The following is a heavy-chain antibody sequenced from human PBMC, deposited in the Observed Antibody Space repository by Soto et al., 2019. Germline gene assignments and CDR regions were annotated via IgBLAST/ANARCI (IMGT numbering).Heavy chain of an antibody. J-gene: IGHJ4*02. CDR1: GFTFSSYW. D-gene: IGHD1-26*01. CDR3: ASALGLGSTYSFDY. CDR2: IKQDGSEK. Sequence: GGSLRLSCAASGFTFSSYWMSWVRQAPGKGLEWVANIKQDGSEKYYVDSLKVRFTISRDNAKNSLYLQMNSLRAEDPSVYYCASALGLGSTYSFDYLGQGTLVTVSS. V-gene: IGHV3-7*01.